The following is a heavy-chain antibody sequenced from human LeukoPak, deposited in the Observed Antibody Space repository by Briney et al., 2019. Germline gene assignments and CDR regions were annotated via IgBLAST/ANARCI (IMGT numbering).Heavy chain of an antibody. CDR3: ARDYYGGNSWSYYYYYYYTDV. J-gene: IGHJ6*03. D-gene: IGHD4-23*01. CDR2: ISAYNGNT. Sequence: ASVKVSCKASGYTFTSYGISWVRQAPGQGLEWMGWISAYNGNTNYAQKLQGRVTMTTDTSTSTAYMELRSLRFDDTAVYYCARDYYGGNSWSYYYYYYYTDVWGKGTTVTVSS. V-gene: IGHV1-18*01. CDR1: GYTFTSYG.